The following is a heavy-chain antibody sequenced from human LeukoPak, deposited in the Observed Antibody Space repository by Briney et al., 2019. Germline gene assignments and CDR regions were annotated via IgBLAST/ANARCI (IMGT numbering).Heavy chain of an antibody. CDR3: TTAITMTLGAFDI. CDR1: GFTFTNAW. CDR2: IKSKTDGGTT. V-gene: IGHV3-15*01. D-gene: IGHD3-22*01. Sequence: PGGSLRLSCAASGFTFTNAWMSWVRQAPGKGLEWVARIKSKTDGGTTDYAAPVKGRFTFSRDDSKNTLYLQMNSLKTDDTAVYYCTTAITMTLGAFDIWGHGTMVTVSS. J-gene: IGHJ3*02.